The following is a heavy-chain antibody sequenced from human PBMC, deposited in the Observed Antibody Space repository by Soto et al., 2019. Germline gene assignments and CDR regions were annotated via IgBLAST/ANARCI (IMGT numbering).Heavy chain of an antibody. J-gene: IGHJ6*02. V-gene: IGHV3-74*01. CDR2: INSDGSST. Sequence: GGSLRLSCAASGFTLSSYWMHWVRQAPGKGLVWVSRINSDGSSTSYADSVKGRFTISRDNAKNTLYLQMNSLRAEDTAVYYCARDQDVLLWFGVHYGMDVWGQGTTGTVSS. CDR1: GFTLSSYW. D-gene: IGHD3-10*01. CDR3: ARDQDVLLWFGVHYGMDV.